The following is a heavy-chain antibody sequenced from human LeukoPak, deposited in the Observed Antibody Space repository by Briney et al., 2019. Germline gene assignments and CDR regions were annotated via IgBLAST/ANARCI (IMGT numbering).Heavy chain of an antibody. D-gene: IGHD4-17*01. CDR2: INHSGST. CDR1: GGSFSGYY. Sequence: PSETLSLTCAVYGGSFSGYYWSWIRQPPGKGLEWIGEINHSGSTNYNPSLKSRVTISVDTSKNQFSLKLSSVTAADTAVYYCARSLGYGDLDAFDIWGQGTMVTVSS. V-gene: IGHV4-34*01. CDR3: ARSLGYGDLDAFDI. J-gene: IGHJ3*02.